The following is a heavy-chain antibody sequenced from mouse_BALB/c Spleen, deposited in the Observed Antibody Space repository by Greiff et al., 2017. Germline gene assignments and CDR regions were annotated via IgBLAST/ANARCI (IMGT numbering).Heavy chain of an antibody. CDR2: IDTSDSYT. Sequence: QVQLQQPGAELVMPGASVKMSCKASGYTFPDYWMHWVKQRPGQGLEWIGAIDTSDSYTSYNQKFKGKATLTVDESSSTAYMQLSSLTSEDSAVYYCARNPMYDYGSSYGDWYFDVWGAGTTVTVSS. J-gene: IGHJ1*01. CDR3: ARNPMYDYGSSYGDWYFDV. CDR1: GYTFPDYW. V-gene: IGHV1-69*01. D-gene: IGHD1-1*01.